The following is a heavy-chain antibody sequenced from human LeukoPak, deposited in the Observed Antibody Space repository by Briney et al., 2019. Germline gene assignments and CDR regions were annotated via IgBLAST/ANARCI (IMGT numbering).Heavy chain of an antibody. CDR3: AKEGRDVKNARYGMDV. D-gene: IGHD5-24*01. CDR2: IYSGGTT. Sequence: QPGGSLRLSCVASGFTVSTTYMGWVRQAPGKGLEWVSVIYSGGTTYHADSVKGRFTFSRDNSKNTLYLQMNSLRAEDTAVYYCAKEGRDVKNARYGMDVWGQGTTVTVSS. V-gene: IGHV3-53*01. J-gene: IGHJ6*02. CDR1: GFTVSTTY.